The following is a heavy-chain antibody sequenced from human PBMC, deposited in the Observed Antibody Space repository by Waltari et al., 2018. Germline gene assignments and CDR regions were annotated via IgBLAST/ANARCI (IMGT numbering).Heavy chain of an antibody. D-gene: IGHD5-18*01. V-gene: IGHV3-48*03. Sequence: EEQLVESGGGLVQPGGSLRLSCAAPGFTFSSYEMNWVRQAPGKGLEWVSKISSGGSNIYYADSVKGQFTISRDNAKNSLYLQMNSLRAEDTAIYYCAREGKTSRYSMIDYWGQGTLVTVSS. CDR3: AREGKTSRYSMIDY. J-gene: IGHJ4*02. CDR1: GFTFSSYE. CDR2: ISSGGSNI.